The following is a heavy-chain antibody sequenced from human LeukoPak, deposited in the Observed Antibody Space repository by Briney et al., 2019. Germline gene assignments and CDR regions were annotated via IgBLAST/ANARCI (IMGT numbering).Heavy chain of an antibody. J-gene: IGHJ4*02. Sequence: GGSLRLSCAASGFTFSSYAMHWVRQAPGKGLQWVAYIRYDGRNKYSADSVKGRFTIYRDNSKSTLYLQMNSLRPEDTAVYYCAKGGSNNWSFDNWGQGTLVTVSS. CDR2: IRYDGRNK. V-gene: IGHV3-30*02. CDR3: AKGGSNNWSFDN. CDR1: GFTFSSYA. D-gene: IGHD1-1*01.